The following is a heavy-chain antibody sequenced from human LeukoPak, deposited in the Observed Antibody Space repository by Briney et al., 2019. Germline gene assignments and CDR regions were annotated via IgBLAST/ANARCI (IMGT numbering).Heavy chain of an antibody. CDR1: GFTFSNAW. CDR3: TTAKEDYDILTGYTDFDY. CDR2: IKSKTDGGTT. J-gene: IGHJ4*02. Sequence: GGSLRLSCAASGFTFSNAWMSWVRQAPGKGLEWVGRIKSKTDGGTTDYAAPVKGRFTISRDDSKNTLYLQMNSLKTEDTAVYYCTTAKEDYDILTGYTDFDYWGQGTLVTVSS. D-gene: IGHD3-9*01. V-gene: IGHV3-15*01.